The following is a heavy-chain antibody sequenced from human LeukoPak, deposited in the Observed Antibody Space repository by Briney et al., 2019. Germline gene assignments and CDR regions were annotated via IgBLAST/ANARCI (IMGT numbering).Heavy chain of an antibody. CDR3: AKDVGSAYFTKKYFYY. V-gene: IGHV3-23*01. D-gene: IGHD3-22*01. CDR2: ISGPGGST. Sequence: GGSLRLSCAASGFTFDNFAMSWVRQAPGKGLEWVSAISGPGGSTYYADSVRGRFTISRDSSKNTLYLQMTSLRAEDTAVYPCAKDVGSAYFTKKYFYYWGQGTPGTGSS. CDR1: GFTFDNFA. J-gene: IGHJ4*01.